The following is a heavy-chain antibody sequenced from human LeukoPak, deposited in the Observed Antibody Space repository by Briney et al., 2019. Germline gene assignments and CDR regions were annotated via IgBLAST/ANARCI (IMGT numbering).Heavy chain of an antibody. D-gene: IGHD6-19*01. CDR2: INPDGSGR. CDR1: GFTFSSYS. J-gene: IGHJ4*02. Sequence: GGSLRLSCAASGFTFSSYSMNWVRQAPGKGLEWVANINPDGSGRFYVDSVRGRFTISRDNAKNLLFLQVNSLRAEDTAVYYCARVGIAVAFDYWGQGTLVTVSS. V-gene: IGHV3-7*01. CDR3: ARVGIAVAFDY.